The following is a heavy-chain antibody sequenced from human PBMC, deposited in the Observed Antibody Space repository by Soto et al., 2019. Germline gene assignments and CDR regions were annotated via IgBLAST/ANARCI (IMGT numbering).Heavy chain of an antibody. D-gene: IGHD4-4*01. V-gene: IGHV4-59*08. J-gene: IGHJ4*02. CDR2: IFDSGNA. CDR1: GGSITSYC. CDR3: ARHLRTTVAKFYFDN. Sequence: QVQLQESGPGLVKPSETLSLTCTVSGGSITSYCWSWIRQPPGKGLEWIAYIFDSGNANYNPSLKSRVTISVDTSKNQFSLKRTSVTAADTAVYYCARHLRTTVAKFYFDNWGQGALVTVSS.